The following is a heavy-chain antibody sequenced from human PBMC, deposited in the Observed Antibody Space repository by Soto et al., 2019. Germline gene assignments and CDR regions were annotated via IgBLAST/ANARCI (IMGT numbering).Heavy chain of an antibody. D-gene: IGHD6-13*01. Sequence: QVQLVQSGAEVKKPGASVKVSCKASGYTFTSYGISWVRQAPGQGPEWMGRISTYNGNTNYVQKLQGRVTITTDTSTNTAYMELRSLRYADTDVYYCARDPGYSTTWHQAFDIWGQGTMVTVSS. CDR2: ISTYNGNT. V-gene: IGHV1-18*01. CDR3: ARDPGYSTTWHQAFDI. CDR1: GYTFTSYG. J-gene: IGHJ3*02.